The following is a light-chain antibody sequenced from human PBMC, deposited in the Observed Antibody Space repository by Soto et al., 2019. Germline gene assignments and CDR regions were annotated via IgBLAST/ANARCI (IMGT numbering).Light chain of an antibody. CDR1: QTISNY. V-gene: IGKV1-39*01. CDR2: GAS. CDR3: QQSYNSPFT. J-gene: IGKJ3*01. Sequence: DIQMTQSPSSLSASVGDRVTITCRASQTISNYLNWYQQKPGKAPKVLIFGASRLQSGVPSRYSGSGSGTDFTLAIGSLQPEDFAIYYCQQSYNSPFTFGPGTKVDIK.